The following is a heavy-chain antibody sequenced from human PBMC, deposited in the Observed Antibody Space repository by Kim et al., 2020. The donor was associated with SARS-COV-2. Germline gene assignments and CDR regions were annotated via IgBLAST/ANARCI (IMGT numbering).Heavy chain of an antibody. D-gene: IGHD4-17*01. Sequence: GGSLRLSCAASGFTFRSYGLHWVRQAPGMGLEWVAVIWYDGNNEYYADSMKGRSTASRDISKNTLYLQMTSLRADATAVYYCAAGRYGDYSFDYWGQGTL. CDR1: GFTFRSYG. V-gene: IGHV3-33*01. CDR3: AAGRYGDYSFDY. J-gene: IGHJ4*02. CDR2: IWYDGNNE.